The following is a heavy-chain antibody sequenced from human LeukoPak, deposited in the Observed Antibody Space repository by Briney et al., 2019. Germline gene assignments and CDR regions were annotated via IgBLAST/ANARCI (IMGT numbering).Heavy chain of an antibody. V-gene: IGHV3-53*01. D-gene: IGHD2-2*01. Sequence: PGGSLRLSYAASGFTVSTYYMTWVRQAPGKGLECVSVIYSGGSTYYADSVKGRFTVSRDNSKNTLCLQMNSLRAEDTAMYYCARGLGYCTSTTCLLPFDYWGQGTLVTVSS. J-gene: IGHJ4*02. CDR2: IYSGGST. CDR3: ARGLGYCTSTTCLLPFDY. CDR1: GFTVSTYY.